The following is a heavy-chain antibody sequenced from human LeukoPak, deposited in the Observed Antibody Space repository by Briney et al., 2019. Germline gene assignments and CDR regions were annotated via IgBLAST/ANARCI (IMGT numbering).Heavy chain of an antibody. CDR3: AKDIGSGNYYGMDV. V-gene: IGHV3-9*01. D-gene: IGHD2-15*01. Sequence: GGSLRLSCAASGFTVSSNYMSWVRQAPGKGLEWVSGISWNSGSIGYADSVKGRFTISRDNAKNSLYLQMNSLRAEDTALYYCAKDIGSGNYYGMDVWGQGTTVTVSS. J-gene: IGHJ6*02. CDR1: GFTVSSNY. CDR2: ISWNSGSI.